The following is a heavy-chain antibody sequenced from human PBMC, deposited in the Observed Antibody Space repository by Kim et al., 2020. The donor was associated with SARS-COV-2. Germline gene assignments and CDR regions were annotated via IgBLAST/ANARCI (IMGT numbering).Heavy chain of an antibody. J-gene: IGHJ5*02. D-gene: IGHD5-12*01. Sequence: ESVKGRFTISRDNSKNTLYLQMNSLRAEDTAVYYCPMSECREGYTCSHDPCGPGTLVTVSS. CDR3: PMSECREGYTCSHDP. V-gene: IGHV3-53*01.